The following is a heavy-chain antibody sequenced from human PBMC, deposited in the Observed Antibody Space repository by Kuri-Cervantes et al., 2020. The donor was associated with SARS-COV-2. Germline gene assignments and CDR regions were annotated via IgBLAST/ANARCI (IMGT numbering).Heavy chain of an antibody. D-gene: IGHD2-2*01. V-gene: IGHV4-39*01. CDR2: IYYSGST. J-gene: IGHJ5*02. CDR3: ARGASFMGSCSSINCYPIDP. Sequence: SETLSLTCTVSGGSISSSSYYWGWIRQPPGKGVEWIGSIYYSGSTYYNPSLKSRVTISVDTSKNQFSLKLSSVTAADTAVYYCARGASFMGSCSSINCYPIDPWGQGTLVTVSS. CDR1: GGSISSSSYY.